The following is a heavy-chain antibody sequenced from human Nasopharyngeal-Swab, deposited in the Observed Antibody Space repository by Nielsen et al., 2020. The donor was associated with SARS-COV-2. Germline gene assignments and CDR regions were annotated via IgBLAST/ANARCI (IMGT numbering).Heavy chain of an antibody. CDR2: IRSKANSYAT. CDR3: TRRRGDILTGLNWFDP. CDR1: GFTFSGSA. V-gene: IGHV3-73*01. J-gene: IGHJ5*02. Sequence: GGSLGLSCAASGFTFSGSAMHWVRQASGKGLEWVGRIRSKANSYATAYAASVKGRFTISRDDSKNTAYLQMNSLKTEDTAVYYCTRRRGDILTGLNWFDPWGQGTLVTVSS. D-gene: IGHD3-9*01.